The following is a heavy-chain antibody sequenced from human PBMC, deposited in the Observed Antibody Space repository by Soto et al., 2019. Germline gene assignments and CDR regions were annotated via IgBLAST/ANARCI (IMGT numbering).Heavy chain of an antibody. V-gene: IGHV3-23*01. CDR1: GFTFSSYV. Sequence: GGSLRLSCGASGFTFSSYVMSWVRQAPGKGLEWVSSIINSDATTYYSDSVKGRFTISRDNSKDTLYLQMNSLRAEDTALYYCAKGVLGRADTRFDYWGQGTLVTVSS. CDR2: IINSDATT. D-gene: IGHD2-8*02. J-gene: IGHJ4*02. CDR3: AKGVLGRADTRFDY.